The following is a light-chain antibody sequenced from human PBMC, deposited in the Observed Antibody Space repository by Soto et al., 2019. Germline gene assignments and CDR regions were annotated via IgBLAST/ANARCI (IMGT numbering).Light chain of an antibody. CDR3: AAWDDSVSGYV. CDR1: TSSIGSNN. Sequence: QSVLTQPPSASGTPGQRVTTSCSRSTSSIGSNNVYWYHQLPGTAPKLLIYRNNQRPSGVPDRFSGSKSGTSASLAISGLRSEDEADYYCAAWDDSVSGYVFGTGTKVTVL. CDR2: RNN. J-gene: IGLJ1*01. V-gene: IGLV1-47*01.